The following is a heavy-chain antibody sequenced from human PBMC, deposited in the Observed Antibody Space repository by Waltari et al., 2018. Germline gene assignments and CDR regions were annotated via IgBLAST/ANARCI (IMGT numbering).Heavy chain of an antibody. CDR3: VRENCSVTSCFKHFDY. D-gene: IGHD2-2*01. Sequence: EGQLVESGGGLVKPGGSLRLSCAAAGLSLGTYNMNWVRQAPGKGLEWVSYMSSSSAYKYYADSVKGRFAISRDNAKNLLFLQMNSLRADDTAVYYCVRENCSVTSCFKHFDYWGRGILVTVSS. CDR2: MSSSSAYK. CDR1: GLSLGTYN. V-gene: IGHV3-21*01. J-gene: IGHJ4*02.